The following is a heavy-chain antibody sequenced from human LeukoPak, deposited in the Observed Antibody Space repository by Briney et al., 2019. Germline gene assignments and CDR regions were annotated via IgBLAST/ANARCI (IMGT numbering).Heavy chain of an antibody. D-gene: IGHD3-10*01. CDR3: ARDGSGTWLDP. CDR2: INAYNGNI. Sequence: ASVKVSSKASGYTFSIYGISWVRQAPGQGGERMGWINAYNGNINHAQKFQGRVTITTDTSTSTAYMELRSLRSDDTAVYYCARDGSGTWLDPWGQGTLVTVSS. V-gene: IGHV1-18*01. CDR1: GYTFSIYG. J-gene: IGHJ5*02.